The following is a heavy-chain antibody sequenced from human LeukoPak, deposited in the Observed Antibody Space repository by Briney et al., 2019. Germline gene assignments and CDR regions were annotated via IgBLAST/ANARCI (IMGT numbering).Heavy chain of an antibody. J-gene: IGHJ4*02. CDR2: IRSDGTNK. Sequence: PGGPLRLSCAASGFTFSKYGMHWVRQAPGKGLDWVAFIRSDGTNKHYTDSVQGRFTVSRDNPKNTLYLQMNSLRAEDTAVYYCAKDKSSGQWLVQGFDSWGQGTLVTVSS. CDR3: AKDKSSGQWLVQGFDS. V-gene: IGHV3-30*02. D-gene: IGHD6-19*01. CDR1: GFTFSKYG.